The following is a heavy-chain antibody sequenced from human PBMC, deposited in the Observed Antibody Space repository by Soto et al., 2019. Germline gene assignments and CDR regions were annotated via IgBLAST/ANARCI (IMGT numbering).Heavy chain of an antibody. CDR2: ISYDGSNK. CDR3: AKELSTDYYYYAMAV. V-gene: IGHV3-30*18. J-gene: IGHJ6*02. D-gene: IGHD2-2*01. Sequence: GGSLRLSCAASGFTFSNYGMHWVRQAPGKGLEWVTVISYDGSNKYYTDSVKGRFTISRDNSKNTLYLQMNSLRAEDTAVYYCAKELSTDYYYYAMAVWGQGTRSPSP. CDR1: GFTFSNYG.